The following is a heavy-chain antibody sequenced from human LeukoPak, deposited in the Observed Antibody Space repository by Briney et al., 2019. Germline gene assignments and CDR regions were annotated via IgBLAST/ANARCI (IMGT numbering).Heavy chain of an antibody. CDR3: AREVDWGWYFGY. Sequence: GGSLRLSCAASGFTFSSYGMHWVRQAPGKGLEWVAFIRYDGSNKYYADSVKGRFTISRDNSKNTLYLQMNSLRAEDTAVYYCAREVDWGWYFGYWGQGTLVTVSS. D-gene: IGHD7-27*01. CDR2: IRYDGSNK. J-gene: IGHJ4*02. V-gene: IGHV3-30*02. CDR1: GFTFSSYG.